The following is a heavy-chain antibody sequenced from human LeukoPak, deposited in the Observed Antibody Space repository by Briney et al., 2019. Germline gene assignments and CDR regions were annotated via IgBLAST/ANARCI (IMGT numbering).Heavy chain of an antibody. Sequence: PGGSRSLSCAVSGVTLSTYWMQWVRQAPGKGLVWVSCIKRNVRRTSYPHSVKGRSTLSTDTAKHTLYLQVNSLRAEDTAVYYCARGVGYCSSTSCYWWFDPWGQGTLVTVSS. V-gene: IGHV3-74*01. CDR3: ARGVGYCSSTSCYWWFDP. D-gene: IGHD2-2*01. J-gene: IGHJ5*02. CDR2: IKRNVRRT. CDR1: GVTLSTYW.